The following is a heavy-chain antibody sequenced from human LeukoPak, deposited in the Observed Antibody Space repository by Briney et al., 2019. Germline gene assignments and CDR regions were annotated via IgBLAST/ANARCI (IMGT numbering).Heavy chain of an antibody. Sequence: PGGSLRLSCAASGFTFSSYSMNWVRQPPGKGLEWVSYISSRSSQIKYTDSVNGRITNNRDNAKNSLYLQMNSVRAEDTAVYYCGRDSSVFDYWGQGTLVTVSS. CDR3: GRDSSVFDY. V-gene: IGHV3-21*05. CDR2: ISSRSSQI. J-gene: IGHJ4*02. D-gene: IGHD6-6*01. CDR1: GFTFSSYS.